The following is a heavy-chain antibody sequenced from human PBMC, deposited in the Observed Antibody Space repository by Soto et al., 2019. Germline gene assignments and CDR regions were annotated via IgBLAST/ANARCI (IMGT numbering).Heavy chain of an antibody. Sequence: PSETLSLTCTVSGGSICSGDYYWSWIRQPPGKGLEWIGYIYYSGSTNYNPSLKSRVTISVDTSKNQFSLKLSSVTAADTAVYYCARVRGRLLRFDPWGQGTLVTVSS. CDR2: IYYSGST. CDR1: GGSICSGDYY. D-gene: IGHD2-15*01. V-gene: IGHV4-30-4*01. CDR3: ARVRGRLLRFDP. J-gene: IGHJ5*02.